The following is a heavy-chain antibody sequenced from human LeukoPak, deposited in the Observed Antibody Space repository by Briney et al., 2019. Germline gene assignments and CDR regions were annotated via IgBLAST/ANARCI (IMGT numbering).Heavy chain of an antibody. V-gene: IGHV1-3*01. CDR2: INAGNGNT. Sequence: ASVKVSCKASGYTFTSYAMHWVRQAPGQGLEWVGWINAGNGNTKYSQKFQGRVTITRDTSASTAYMELSSLRSEDTAVYYCARESQAHGAYDFWSGYPIDYWGQGTLVTVSS. CDR3: ARESQAHGAYDFWSGYPIDY. CDR1: GYTFTSYA. D-gene: IGHD3-3*01. J-gene: IGHJ4*02.